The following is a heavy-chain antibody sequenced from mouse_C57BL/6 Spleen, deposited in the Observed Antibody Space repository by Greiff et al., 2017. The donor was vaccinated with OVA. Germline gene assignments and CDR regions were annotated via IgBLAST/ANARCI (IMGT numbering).Heavy chain of an antibody. CDR2: IFPGSGST. D-gene: IGHD1-1*01. CDR1: GYTFTDYY. CDR3: ARSGGSSYGWYFDV. J-gene: IGHJ1*03. Sequence: VKLQQSGPELVKPGASVKISCKASGYTFTDYYINWVKQRPGQGLEWIGWIFPGSGSTYYNEKFKGKATLTVDKSSSTAYMLLSSLTSEDSAVYFCARSGGSSYGWYFDVWGTGTTVTVSS. V-gene: IGHV1-75*01.